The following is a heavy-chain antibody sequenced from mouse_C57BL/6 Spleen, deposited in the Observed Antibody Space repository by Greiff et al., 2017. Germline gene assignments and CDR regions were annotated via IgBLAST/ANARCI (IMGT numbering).Heavy chain of an antibody. CDR3: ARDNYYFDY. D-gene: IGHD1-1*01. CDR2: INYDGSST. V-gene: IGHV5-16*01. CDR1: GFTFSDYY. J-gene: IGHJ2*01. Sequence: EVKLVESEGGLVQPGSSMKLSCTASGFTFSDYYMAWVRQVPEKGLEWVANINYDGSSTYYLDSLKSRFIISRDNAKNILYLQMSSLKSEDTATYYCARDNYYFDYWGQGTTLTVSS.